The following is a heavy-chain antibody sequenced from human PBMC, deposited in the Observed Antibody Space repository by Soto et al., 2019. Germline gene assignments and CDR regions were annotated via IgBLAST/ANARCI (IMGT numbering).Heavy chain of an antibody. V-gene: IGHV3-33*01. Sequence: GGSLRLSCAASGFTFSSYGMHWVRQAPGKGLEWVAVIWYDGSNKYYADSVKGRFTISRDNSKNTLYLQMNSLRAEDTAVYYCARSVVVYSYFDYWGQGTLVTVSS. CDR3: ARSVVVYSYFDY. CDR1: GFTFSSYG. CDR2: IWYDGSNK. J-gene: IGHJ4*02. D-gene: IGHD3-22*01.